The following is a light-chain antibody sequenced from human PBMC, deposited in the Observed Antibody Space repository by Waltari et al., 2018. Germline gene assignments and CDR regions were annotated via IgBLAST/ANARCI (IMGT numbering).Light chain of an antibody. CDR1: QSVSSN. Sequence: ETVMTQSPATLSVSPGERATLSCRASQSVSSNLAWYQQTPGRAPRLLSYGASTRATGIPVRFSGSGSGTEFTLTISSLQSEDFAVYYCQQYNNWPWTFGQGTKVEIK. CDR3: QQYNNWPWT. V-gene: IGKV3-15*01. J-gene: IGKJ1*01. CDR2: GAS.